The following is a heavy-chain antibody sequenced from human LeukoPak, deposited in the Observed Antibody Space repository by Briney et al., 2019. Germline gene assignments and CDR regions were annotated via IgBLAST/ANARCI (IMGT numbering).Heavy chain of an antibody. J-gene: IGHJ4*02. CDR3: ARESSSWRYFDY. Sequence: GGSLRLSCAASGFTFSSYSMNWVRQAPGKGLEWVSSISSSSSYIYYADSVKGRFTISRDNAKNSLYLQMNSLGAEDTAVYHCARESSSWRYFDYWGQGTLVTVSS. CDR2: ISSSSSYI. V-gene: IGHV3-21*01. D-gene: IGHD6-13*01. CDR1: GFTFSSYS.